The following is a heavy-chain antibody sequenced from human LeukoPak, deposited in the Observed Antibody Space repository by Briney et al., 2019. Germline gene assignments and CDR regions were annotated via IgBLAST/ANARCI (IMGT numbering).Heavy chain of an antibody. V-gene: IGHV5-51*01. CDR2: AYPGDSGA. CDR3: ARLGGEQKYNWFDP. J-gene: IGHJ5*02. D-gene: IGHD4-17*01. Sequence: GESLKISCKISGYILTRNWIGWVRQVPGKGLEWMGLAYPGDSGAKYSPSFQGQVTFSVDKSISTAYLQWSSLKASDTAMYYCARLGGEQKYNWFDPWGQGTLVTVSS. CDR1: GYILTRNW.